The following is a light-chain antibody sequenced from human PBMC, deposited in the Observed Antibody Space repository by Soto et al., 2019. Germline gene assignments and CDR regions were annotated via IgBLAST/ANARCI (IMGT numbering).Light chain of an antibody. J-gene: IGLJ1*01. CDR2: ENN. CDR3: QSYDSSLSGYV. Sequence: QSVLTQPPSVSEATRQRVTSSCTRSSSKIGAGYEAHWYQQVPGTAPKLLIYENNNRPSGVPDRFSGSKSGTSASLAITGLQAEDEAEYYCQSYDSSLSGYVFGTGTKLTVL. CDR1: SSKIGAGYE. V-gene: IGLV1-40*01.